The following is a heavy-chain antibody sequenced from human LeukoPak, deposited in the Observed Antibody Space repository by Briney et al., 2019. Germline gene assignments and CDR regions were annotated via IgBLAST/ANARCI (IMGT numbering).Heavy chain of an antibody. V-gene: IGHV4-59*08. J-gene: IGHJ3*02. CDR2: IYYRST. D-gene: IGHD3-22*01. Sequence: SETLSLTCTVSGGSISGDYWSWIRQSPGKGLEWIGFIYYRSTNYNPSLKSRVTISADTSKNQFSLKLSFVTAADTAVYYCARHSSGYYRDAFDIWGQGTMVTVSS. CDR3: ARHSSGYYRDAFDI. CDR1: GGSISGDY.